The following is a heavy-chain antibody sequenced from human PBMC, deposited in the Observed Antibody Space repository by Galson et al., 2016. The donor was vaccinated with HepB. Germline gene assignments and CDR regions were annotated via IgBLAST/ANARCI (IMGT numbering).Heavy chain of an antibody. V-gene: IGHV6-1*01. D-gene: IGHD3-3*01. CDR3: VRGQIIPSAGGGNYFDS. CDR2: TYYRSKWSN. Sequence: CAISGDSVSSSSAAWNWVRQSPSRGLEWLGRTYYRSKWSNEYEESLKSRLTINPDTTKNQFSLHLTSLTPEDTAVYYCVRGQIIPSAGGGNYFDSWGQGTLVTVSS. CDR1: GDSVSSSSAA. J-gene: IGHJ4*02.